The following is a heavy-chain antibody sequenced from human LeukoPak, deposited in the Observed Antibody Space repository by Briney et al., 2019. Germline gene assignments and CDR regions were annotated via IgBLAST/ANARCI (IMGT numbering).Heavy chain of an antibody. D-gene: IGHD6-19*01. Sequence: GGSLRLSCAASGFTFSSYSMNWVRQAPGKGLEWVSYISSSSSTIYYADSVKGRFTISRDNAKNSLYLQMNSLRAEDTAVYYCARDQPNVGGWYVSYYYYYMDVWGKGTTVTVSS. CDR2: ISSSSSTI. V-gene: IGHV3-48*01. J-gene: IGHJ6*03. CDR1: GFTFSSYS. CDR3: ARDQPNVGGWYVSYYYYYMDV.